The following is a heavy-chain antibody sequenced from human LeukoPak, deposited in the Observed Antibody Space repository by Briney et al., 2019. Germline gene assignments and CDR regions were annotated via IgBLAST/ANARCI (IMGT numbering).Heavy chain of an antibody. Sequence: ASVKVSCKASGYTFTSYYMHWVRQAPGQGLEWMGIINPSGGSTYYAQKFQGRVTVTRDMSTSTVYMELGSLRSEDTAVYYCARPTGTNTFDNWGQGTLVTVSS. D-gene: IGHD1-14*01. CDR2: INPSGGST. CDR1: GYTFTSYY. V-gene: IGHV1-46*01. CDR3: ARPTGTNTFDN. J-gene: IGHJ4*02.